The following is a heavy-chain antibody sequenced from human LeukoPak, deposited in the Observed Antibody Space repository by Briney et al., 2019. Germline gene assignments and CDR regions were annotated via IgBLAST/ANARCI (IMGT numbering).Heavy chain of an antibody. D-gene: IGHD1-1*01. Sequence: NPSETLSLTCTVSGCSISSYYWSWIRQPAGKGLECIGRIYTSGSTNCNPSLKSRVTMSVDTSKNQFSLKLSSVTAADTAVYYCARAGAGDDRNEYYFDYWGQGTLVTVSS. J-gene: IGHJ4*02. V-gene: IGHV4-4*07. CDR1: GCSISSYY. CDR3: ARAGAGDDRNEYYFDY. CDR2: IYTSGST.